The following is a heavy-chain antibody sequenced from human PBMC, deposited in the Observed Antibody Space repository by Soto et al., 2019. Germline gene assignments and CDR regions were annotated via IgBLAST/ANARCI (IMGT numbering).Heavy chain of an antibody. D-gene: IGHD3-9*01. CDR3: ARDRSLRYFDWTLY. J-gene: IGHJ4*02. CDR2: ISSSSSYI. Sequence: GGSLRLSCAASGFTFSSYSMNWVRQAPGKGLEWVSSISSSSSYIYYADSVKGRFTISRDNAKNSLYLQMNSLRAEDTAVYYCARDRSLRYFDWTLYWGQGTLVTVSS. V-gene: IGHV3-21*01. CDR1: GFTFSSYS.